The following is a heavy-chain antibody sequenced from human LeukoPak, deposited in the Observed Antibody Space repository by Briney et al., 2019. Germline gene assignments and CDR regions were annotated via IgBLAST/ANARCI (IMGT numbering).Heavy chain of an antibody. D-gene: IGHD1-26*01. J-gene: IGHJ3*02. Sequence: PVGSLRLSCAASGFTFSTYAMSCVRQAPGKGLEWVSGISVSVASTFYADSVKGRFTISRDNSKNTLYLQRNSLRAEDTAVYYCAKAGPYSGSYHGDAFDIWGQGTMVTVSS. CDR3: AKAGPYSGSYHGDAFDI. V-gene: IGHV3-23*01. CDR2: ISVSVAST. CDR1: GFTFSTYA.